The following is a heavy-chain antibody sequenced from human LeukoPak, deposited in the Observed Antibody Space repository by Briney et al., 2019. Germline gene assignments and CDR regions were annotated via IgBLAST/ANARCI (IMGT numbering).Heavy chain of an antibody. CDR1: EFSFSTYE. CDR2: IGSSGSTI. CDR3: ARGLDDYYGSGSYYNVGNWFDP. Sequence: QPGGSLRLSCVASEFSFSTYEMNWVRQAPGKGLDWVSYIGSSGSTIYYADSVRGRFTISRDTAKNSLYLQMNSLRAEDTAVYYCARGLDDYYGSGSYYNVGNWFDPWGQGTLVTVSS. V-gene: IGHV3-48*03. J-gene: IGHJ5*02. D-gene: IGHD3-10*01.